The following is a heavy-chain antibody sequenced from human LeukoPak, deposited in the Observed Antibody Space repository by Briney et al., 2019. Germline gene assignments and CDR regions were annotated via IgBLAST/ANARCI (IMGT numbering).Heavy chain of an antibody. D-gene: IGHD3-22*01. V-gene: IGHV3-21*01. CDR2: ISSSSNYI. Sequence: GGSLRLSCAASGFTFSTYSMNWVHQAPGKGLEWVSSISSSSNYIYYADSVKGRFTISRDNAKNSLYLQMNSLRAEDTAVYYCARDYYDSSGAAAWVYYYYYYMDVWGKGTMVTVSS. CDR1: GFTFSTYS. J-gene: IGHJ6*03. CDR3: ARDYYDSSGAAAWVYYYYYYMDV.